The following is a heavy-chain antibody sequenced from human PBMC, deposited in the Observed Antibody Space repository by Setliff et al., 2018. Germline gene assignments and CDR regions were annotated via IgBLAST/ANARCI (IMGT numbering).Heavy chain of an antibody. D-gene: IGHD3-22*01. CDR3: ARAAKYDSSGYYGFWFDP. J-gene: IGHJ5*02. CDR1: GGSISSSY. V-gene: IGHV4-59*01. CDR2: IYSSGSS. Sequence: PSETLSLTCSVSGGSISSSYWTWIRQPPGKGLEWIGYIYSSGSSNYNPSLKSRVTISVDTSKNQFSLRLSSVTAADAAVYYCARAAKYDSSGYYGFWFDPWGQGTLVTVSS.